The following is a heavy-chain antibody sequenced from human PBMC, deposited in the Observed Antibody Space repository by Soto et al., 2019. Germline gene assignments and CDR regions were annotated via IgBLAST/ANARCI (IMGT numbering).Heavy chain of an antibody. V-gene: IGHV2-70*01. CDR3: ARIRYYYDSSGYYLYGMDV. J-gene: IGHJ6*02. CDR2: IDWDDDK. Sequence: TLSLTCTVSGDSISSAAYYWSWIRQPYGTRVEWLALIDWDDDKYYSTSLKTRLTISKDTSKNQVVLTMTNMDPVDTATYYCARIRYYYDSSGYYLYGMDVWGQGTTVTGSS. CDR1: GDSISSAAYY. D-gene: IGHD3-22*01.